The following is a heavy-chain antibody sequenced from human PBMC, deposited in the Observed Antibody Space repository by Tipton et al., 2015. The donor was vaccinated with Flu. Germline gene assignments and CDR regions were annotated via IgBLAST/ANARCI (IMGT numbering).Heavy chain of an antibody. CDR2: IYYSGST. CDR1: GGSISSYY. D-gene: IGHD3-22*01. J-gene: IGHJ3*02. Sequence: LRLSCTVSGGSISSYYWSWIRQPPGKGLEWIGYIYYSGSTNYNPSLKSRVTISVDTSKNQLSLKLSSVTAADTAVYYCARVSGYYDSSGTRNDAFDIWGQGTMVTVSS. CDR3: ARVSGYYDSSGTRNDAFDI. V-gene: IGHV4-59*01.